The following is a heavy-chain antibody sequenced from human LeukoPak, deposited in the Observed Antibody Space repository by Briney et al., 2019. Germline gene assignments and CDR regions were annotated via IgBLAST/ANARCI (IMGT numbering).Heavy chain of an antibody. CDR3: ARLGGGKYDSSGYYSYYFDY. D-gene: IGHD3-22*01. J-gene: IGHJ4*02. Sequence: ASVKVSFKASGCTFTSYGISWVRQAPGQGREGMGWISAYNGNTNYAQKLQGRVTMTTDTSTSTAYMELRSLRSDDTAVYYCARLGGGKYDSSGYYSYYFDYWGQGTLVTVSS. V-gene: IGHV1-18*01. CDR2: ISAYNGNT. CDR1: GCTFTSYG.